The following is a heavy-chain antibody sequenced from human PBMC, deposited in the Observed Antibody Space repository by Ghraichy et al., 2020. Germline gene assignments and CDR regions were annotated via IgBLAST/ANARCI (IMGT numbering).Heavy chain of an antibody. Sequence: SETLSLTCTVSGGSISSSSYYWGWIRQPPGKGLEWIGSIYYSGSTYYNPSLKSRVTISVDTSKNQFSLKLSSVTAADTAVYYCARPFLGYGSGNDAFDIWGQGTMVTVSS. V-gene: IGHV4-39*07. J-gene: IGHJ3*02. CDR2: IYYSGST. CDR3: ARPFLGYGSGNDAFDI. D-gene: IGHD5-18*01. CDR1: GGSISSSSYY.